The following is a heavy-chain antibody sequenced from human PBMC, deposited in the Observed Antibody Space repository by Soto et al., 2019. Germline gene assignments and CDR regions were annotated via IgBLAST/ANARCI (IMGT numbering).Heavy chain of an antibody. D-gene: IGHD2-2*02. CDR1: GGSFRGFY. V-gene: IGHV4-34*01. CDR2: INHSGST. Sequence: SETLSLTCAVYGGSFRGFYWGWIRPPPGEGLGWIGEINHSGSTNYNPSLKSRVTISVDTSKNQFSLKLSSVTAADTAVYYCARGVRYCSSTSCYKRNWFDPWGQGTLVTVSS. CDR3: ARGVRYCSSTSCYKRNWFDP. J-gene: IGHJ5*02.